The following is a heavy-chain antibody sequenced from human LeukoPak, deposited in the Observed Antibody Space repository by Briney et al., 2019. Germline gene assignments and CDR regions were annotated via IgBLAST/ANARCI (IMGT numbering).Heavy chain of an antibody. Sequence: PSETLSLTCTVSGDSISSGDYYWSWIRQPPGKGLEWIGSIYHSGSTYYNPSLKSRVTISVDTSKNQFSLKLSSVTAADTAVYYCARDQDSSSWKTYYYYYYMDVWGKGTTVTVSS. CDR3: ARDQDSSSWKTYYYYYYMDV. J-gene: IGHJ6*03. D-gene: IGHD6-13*01. V-gene: IGHV4-38-2*02. CDR1: GDSISSGDYY. CDR2: IYHSGST.